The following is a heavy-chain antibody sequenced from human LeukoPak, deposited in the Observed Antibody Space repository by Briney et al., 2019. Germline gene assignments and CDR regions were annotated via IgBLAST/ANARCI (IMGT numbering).Heavy chain of an antibody. CDR2: IYYTGTT. J-gene: IGHJ4*02. V-gene: IGHV4-59*11. D-gene: IGHD3-10*01. CDR1: GGSIDNHY. CDR3: ARGPNYYNSYDS. Sequence: SETLSLTCTVSGGSIDNHYWSWIRQSPEKGLEWIAYIYYTGTTYYNPSLKSRVTISVDTSNNYFSLNMRSVTAADTAVYYCARGPNYYNSYDSWGEGTLVTASS.